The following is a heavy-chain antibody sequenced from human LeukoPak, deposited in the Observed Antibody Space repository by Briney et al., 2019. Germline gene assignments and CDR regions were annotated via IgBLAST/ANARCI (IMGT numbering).Heavy chain of an antibody. CDR1: GGSISSYY. Sequence: SETLSLTCTVAGGSISSYYWSWIRQPPGKGLEWIGYIYHSGSTNYNPSLKSRVTISVDTSKNQFSLKLSSVTAADTAVYYCASAEYSYCSGGSCHPGHFQHWGQGTLVTVSS. CDR3: ASAEYSYCSGGSCHPGHFQH. D-gene: IGHD2-15*01. V-gene: IGHV4-59*01. J-gene: IGHJ1*01. CDR2: IYHSGST.